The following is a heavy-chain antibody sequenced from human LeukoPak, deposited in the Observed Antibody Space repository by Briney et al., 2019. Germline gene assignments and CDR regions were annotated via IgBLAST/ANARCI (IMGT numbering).Heavy chain of an antibody. CDR1: GWSSNDYY. D-gene: IGHD2-2*01. J-gene: IGHJ5*02. V-gene: IGHV4-34*01. Sequence: PSETLSLTCAVYGWSSNDYYWNWIRQPPGKGLEWVGEINARGDTNFNPSLKSRVTISVDTSKSQFSLTLTSMIAADTAVYYCARGQVPAARGYNWFDPWGQGTLVTVSS. CDR2: INARGDT. CDR3: ARGQVPAARGYNWFDP.